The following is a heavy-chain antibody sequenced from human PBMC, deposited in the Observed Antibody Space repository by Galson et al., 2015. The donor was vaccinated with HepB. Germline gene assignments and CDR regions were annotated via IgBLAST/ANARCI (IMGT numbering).Heavy chain of an antibody. CDR2: ISYDGSNK. Sequence: SLRLSCAASGFTFSSYGMHWVRQAPGKGLEWVAVISYDGSNKYYADSVKGRFTISRDNSKNTLYLQMNSLRAEDTAVYYCAKDQGPSYYGDYHYWGQGTLVTVSS. D-gene: IGHD4-17*01. J-gene: IGHJ4*02. CDR3: AKDQGPSYYGDYHY. V-gene: IGHV3-30*18. CDR1: GFTFSSYG.